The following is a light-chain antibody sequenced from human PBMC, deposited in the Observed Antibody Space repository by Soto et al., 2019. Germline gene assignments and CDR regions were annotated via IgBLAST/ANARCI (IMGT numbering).Light chain of an antibody. V-gene: IGKV3-20*01. Sequence: EIVFTQSPGTLSLSPGETAALSCRASQSVSSRYLAWYQQKSGQAPRLLIYATSSRANDIPDRFIGYGSGTDLTLTISGLEPEDFAVYDCQQYNNWPTGTFGQGTKVDIK. CDR3: QQYNNWPTGT. J-gene: IGKJ1*01. CDR1: QSVSSRY. CDR2: ATS.